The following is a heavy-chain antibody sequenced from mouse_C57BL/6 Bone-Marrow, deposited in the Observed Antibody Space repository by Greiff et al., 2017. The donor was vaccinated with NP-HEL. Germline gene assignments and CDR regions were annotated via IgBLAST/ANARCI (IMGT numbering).Heavy chain of an antibody. Sequence: QVQLQQSGAELVMPGASVKLSCKASGYTFTSYWMHWVKQRPGQGLEWIGEIDPSDSYTNYNQKFKGKSTLTVDKSSSTAYMQLSSLTSEDSAVYYCASGRLPFAYWGQGTLVTVSA. V-gene: IGHV1-69*01. CDR3: ASGRLPFAY. D-gene: IGHD2-4*01. J-gene: IGHJ3*01. CDR1: GYTFTSYW. CDR2: IDPSDSYT.